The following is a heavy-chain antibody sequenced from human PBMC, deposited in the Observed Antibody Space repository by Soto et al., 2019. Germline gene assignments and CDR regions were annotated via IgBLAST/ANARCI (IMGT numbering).Heavy chain of an antibody. CDR3: AKPSIAVAGEGFDY. D-gene: IGHD6-19*01. Sequence: GASVKVSCKASGGTFSSYAISWVRQAPGQGLEWMGGIIPIFGTANYAQKFQGRVTITADESTSTAYMELSSLRSEDTAVYYCAKPSIAVAGEGFDYWGQGTLVTVSS. V-gene: IGHV1-69*13. J-gene: IGHJ4*02. CDR2: IIPIFGTA. CDR1: GGTFSSYA.